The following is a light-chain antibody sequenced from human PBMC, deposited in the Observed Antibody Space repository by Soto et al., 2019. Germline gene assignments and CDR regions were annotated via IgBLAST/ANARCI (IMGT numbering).Light chain of an antibody. V-gene: IGKV1-5*01. CDR3: QQYCTYVCT. J-gene: IGKJ1*01. CDR1: QSISSW. Sequence: DIQMTQSPSTLSASVGDRVTITCRASQSISSWLAWFQQKPGKAPKLLMYDASRLESGVPSRFSRSGSGTEFTLTISSLQTDDFATYYRQQYCTYVCTFEQGTRVEIK. CDR2: DAS.